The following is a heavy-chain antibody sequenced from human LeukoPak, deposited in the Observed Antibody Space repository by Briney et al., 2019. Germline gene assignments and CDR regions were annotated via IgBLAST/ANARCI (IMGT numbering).Heavy chain of an antibody. V-gene: IGHV4-59*01. CDR2: IYYTGTT. D-gene: IGHD5-12*01. Sequence: SETLSLTCTVSGASISSYYWSWIRQPPGKGLEWIGYIYYTGTTSYNPSLRTRVTISVDTSKIQFSLNLKSVTAADTAVYYCARAKWLPSDYYGLDVWGQGTTVTVSS. J-gene: IGHJ6*02. CDR3: ARAKWLPSDYYGLDV. CDR1: GASISSYY.